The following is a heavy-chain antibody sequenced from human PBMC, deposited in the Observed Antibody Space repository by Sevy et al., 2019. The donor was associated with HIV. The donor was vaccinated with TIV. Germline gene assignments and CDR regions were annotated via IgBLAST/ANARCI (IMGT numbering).Heavy chain of an antibody. CDR1: GFTFSNYS. CDR2: ISSSSSYI. J-gene: IGHJ3*02. CDR3: GGVRGPLVGATSRDAFDI. Sequence: GGSLRLSCAASGFTFSNYSMNWVRQAPGKGLEWVSSISSSSSYIYYADSVKGRFTISRDNAKNSLYLQMNSLRTEDTAVYYCGGVRGPLVGATSRDAFDIWGQGTMVTVSS. D-gene: IGHD1-26*01. V-gene: IGHV3-21*01.